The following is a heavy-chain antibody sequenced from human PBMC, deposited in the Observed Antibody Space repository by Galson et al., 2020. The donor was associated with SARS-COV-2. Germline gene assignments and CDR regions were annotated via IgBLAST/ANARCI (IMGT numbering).Heavy chain of an antibody. V-gene: IGHV2-5*01. CDR2: IYWNDDK. Sequence: SGPTLVKPTQTLTLTCTFSGFSLSTSGVGVGWIRQPPGKALEWLALIYWNDDKRYSPSLKSRLTITKDTSKNQVVLTMTNMDPVDTATYYCAHGALYDYVWGSYRYLENTPFWYWGQGTLVTVSS. D-gene: IGHD3-16*02. J-gene: IGHJ4*02. CDR3: AHGALYDYVWGSYRYLENTPFWY. CDR1: GFSLSTSGVG.